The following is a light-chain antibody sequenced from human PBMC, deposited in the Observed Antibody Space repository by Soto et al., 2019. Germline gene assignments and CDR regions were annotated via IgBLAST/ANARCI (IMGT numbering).Light chain of an antibody. CDR2: AAS. CDR3: QQSDTIPIT. J-gene: IGKJ5*01. CDR1: QTISRN. V-gene: IGKV1-39*01. Sequence: DIQMTQSPSSMSAPVGDRGNITCRASQTISRNLNWYQQKPGKAPNLLIYAASSLQSGVPSRFTGSGSGTDFALAISSLQPEDFATYYCQQSDTIPITFGQGTRLAIK.